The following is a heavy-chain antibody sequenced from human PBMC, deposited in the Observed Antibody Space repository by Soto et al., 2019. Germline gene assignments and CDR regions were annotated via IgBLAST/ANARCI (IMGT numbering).Heavy chain of an antibody. V-gene: IGHV3-23*01. Sequence: GGSLRLSCAASGFTFSSYAMSWVRQAPGKGLEWVSAISGSGGSTYYADSVKGRCTISRDNYKNTLYLQMNSLRAEDKAVYYCAKDLKVNYDFLTGYYYCYCYGMDVWGQGTTVTVSS. D-gene: IGHD3-9*01. CDR1: GFTFSSYA. J-gene: IGHJ6*02. CDR3: AKDLKVNYDFLTGYYYCYCYGMDV. CDR2: ISGSGGST.